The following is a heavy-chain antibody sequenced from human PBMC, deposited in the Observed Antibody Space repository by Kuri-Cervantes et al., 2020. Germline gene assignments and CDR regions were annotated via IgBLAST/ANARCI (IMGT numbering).Heavy chain of an antibody. CDR3: AREAAFGSSSWFDP. Sequence: SETLSLTCTVSGGSISSGGYYWSWIRQHPGKGLEWIGYIYYSGSTYYNPSLKSLVTISVDTSKNQFSLKLSSVTAADTAVYYCAREAAFGSSSWFDPWGQGTLVTVSS. CDR2: IYYSGST. J-gene: IGHJ5*02. V-gene: IGHV4-31*01. D-gene: IGHD6-6*01. CDR1: GGSISSGGYY.